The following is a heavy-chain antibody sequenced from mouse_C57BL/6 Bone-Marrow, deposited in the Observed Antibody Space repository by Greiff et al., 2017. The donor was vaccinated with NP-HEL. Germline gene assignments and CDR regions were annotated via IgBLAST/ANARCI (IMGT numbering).Heavy chain of an antibody. D-gene: IGHD2-2*01. J-gene: IGHJ3*01. CDR1: GFNIKDDY. Sequence: EVMLVESGAELVRPGASVKLSCTASGFNIKDDYMHWVKQRPEQGLEWIGWIAPENGDTEYASKLPGKATITTDTSSNTAYLQLSSLTSEATAVYYCTTEGLRRAWFAYWCQGTLVTVSA. V-gene: IGHV14-4*01. CDR3: TTEGLRRAWFAY. CDR2: IAPENGDT.